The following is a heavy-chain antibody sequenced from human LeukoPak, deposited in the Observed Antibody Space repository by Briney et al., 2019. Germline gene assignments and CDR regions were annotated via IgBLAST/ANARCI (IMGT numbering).Heavy chain of an antibody. D-gene: IGHD3/OR15-3a*01. CDR2: IYYSGNT. CDR1: GVSISSSSSY. J-gene: IGHJ4*02. CDR3: ARQTGSGLFILP. V-gene: IGHV4-39*01. Sequence: SETLPLTCTVSGVSISSSSSYWGWIRQPPGKGLEWIGSIYYSGNTYYNASLKSQVSISIDTSKNQFSLRLTSVTAADTAVYYCARQTGSGLFILPGGQGTLVTVSS.